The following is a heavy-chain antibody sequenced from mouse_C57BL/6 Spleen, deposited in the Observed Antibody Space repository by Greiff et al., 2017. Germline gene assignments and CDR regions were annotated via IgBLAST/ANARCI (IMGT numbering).Heavy chain of an antibody. CDR2: ISSGGDYI. D-gene: IGHD4-1*01. CDR1: GFTFSSYA. Sequence: EVKLMESGEGLVKPGGSLKLSCAASGFTFSSYAMSWVRQTPEKRLEWVAYISSGGDYIYYANSVKGRFTISRDNARNTLYLQVSSLKSEDTAMYYCTITGTDAMDYWGQGTSVTVSS. J-gene: IGHJ4*01. CDR3: TITGTDAMDY. V-gene: IGHV5-9-1*02.